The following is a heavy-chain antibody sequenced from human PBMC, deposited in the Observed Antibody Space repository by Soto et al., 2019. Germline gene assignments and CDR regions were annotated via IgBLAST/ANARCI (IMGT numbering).Heavy chain of an antibody. CDR3: ARHRIAVAGPLDY. D-gene: IGHD6-19*01. Sequence: SETLSLTCTVSGGAIRNSIYYWGWIRQPPGKGLEWIGTIYYDGSVAYSPSLKSRVTLSVDTSRNHFSAKINSVTAADTAVYFCARHRIAVAGPLDYWGQGTLVTVSS. CDR1: GGAIRNSIYY. CDR2: IYYDGSV. V-gene: IGHV4-39*01. J-gene: IGHJ4*02.